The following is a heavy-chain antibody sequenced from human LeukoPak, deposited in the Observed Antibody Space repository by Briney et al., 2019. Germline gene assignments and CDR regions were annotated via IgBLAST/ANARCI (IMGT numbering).Heavy chain of an antibody. D-gene: IGHD3-22*01. J-gene: IGHJ4*02. Sequence: GGSLRLSCAASGFSVSTSYMSWVRQAPGKGLEYVSVLYDSGDTYYAESVKGRFTISRDNSKNTVYLQMNSLRVEDTAVYYCARAAYDSGGYTANRDFWGQGTLVTVSS. V-gene: IGHV3-53*01. CDR2: LYDSGDT. CDR1: GFSVSTSY. CDR3: ARAAYDSGGYTANRDF.